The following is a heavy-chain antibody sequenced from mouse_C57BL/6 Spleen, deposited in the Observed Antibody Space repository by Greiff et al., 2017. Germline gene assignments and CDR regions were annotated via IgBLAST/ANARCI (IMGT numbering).Heavy chain of an antibody. CDR1: GISITTGNYR. V-gene: IGHV3-5*01. Sequence: VQLKESGPGLVKPSQTVFLTCTVTGISITTGNYRWSWIRQFPGNKLEWIGYIYYSGTITYNPSLTSRTTITRDTPKNQFFLEMNSLTAEDTATYYCARAPYYYGSSRGFAYWGQGTLVTVSA. D-gene: IGHD1-1*01. CDR2: IYYSGTI. CDR3: ARAPYYYGSSRGFAY. J-gene: IGHJ3*01.